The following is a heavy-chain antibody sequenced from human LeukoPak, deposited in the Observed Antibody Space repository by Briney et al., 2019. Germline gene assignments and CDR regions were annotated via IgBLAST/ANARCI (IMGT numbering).Heavy chain of an antibody. D-gene: IGHD4-17*01. J-gene: IGHJ6*03. V-gene: IGHV3-11*04. Sequence: GGSLRLSCAASGFTFSDYNMRWIRQAPGKGLEWVSSISRSGSTKYYADSVKGRFTISRDNAKNSLFLQMNSLRAEDTAVYYCARDQDGDPTYYYMDVWGKGTTVTISS. CDR2: ISRSGSTK. CDR1: GFTFSDYN. CDR3: ARDQDGDPTYYYMDV.